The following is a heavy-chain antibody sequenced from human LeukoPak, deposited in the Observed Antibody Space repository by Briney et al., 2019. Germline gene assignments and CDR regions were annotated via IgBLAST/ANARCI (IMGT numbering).Heavy chain of an antibody. J-gene: IGHJ6*02. CDR1: GGSISSSNW. V-gene: IGHV4-4*02. CDR3: ARANHDYYYYYGMDV. Sequence: SETLSLTCAVSGGSISSSNWWSWVRQPPGKGLEWMGEIYHSGSTNYNPSLKSRVTISVDKSKNQFSLKLSSVTAADTAVYYCARANHDYYYYYGMDVWGQGTTVTVSS. CDR2: IYHSGST.